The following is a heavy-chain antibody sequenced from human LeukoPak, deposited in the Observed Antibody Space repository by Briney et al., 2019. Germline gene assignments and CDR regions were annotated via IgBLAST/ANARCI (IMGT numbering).Heavy chain of an antibody. CDR2: IWYDGINN. CDR1: GFTFSNYD. V-gene: IGHV3-33*01. J-gene: IGHJ4*02. Sequence: GGSLRLSCAASGFTFSNYDMHWVRQAPGKGLEWVGVIWYDGINNYYADSVKGRFSISRDNSKNALYLQMNSLSAEDTAVYFCARDYSRNSFDYWGQGTLVTVSS. D-gene: IGHD6-13*01. CDR3: ARDYSRNSFDY.